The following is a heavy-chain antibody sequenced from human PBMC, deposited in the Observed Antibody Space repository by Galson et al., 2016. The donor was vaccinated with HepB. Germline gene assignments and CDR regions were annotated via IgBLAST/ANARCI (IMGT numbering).Heavy chain of an antibody. CDR2: SK. J-gene: IGHJ4*02. V-gene: IGHV3-30*04. D-gene: IGHD5-18*01. CDR1: GFTFRTLA. CDR3: ARCVDTSMAPFDY. Sequence: SLRLSCAASGFTFRTLAVHWVRQAPGKGLEWVGDSKYYPDSVKGRFTISRDNSKNTLYLQMNSLRPEDTAVYYCARCVDTSMAPFDYWGQGTLLTVSS.